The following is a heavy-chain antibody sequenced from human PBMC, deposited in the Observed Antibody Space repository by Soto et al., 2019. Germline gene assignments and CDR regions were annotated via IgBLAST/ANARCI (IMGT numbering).Heavy chain of an antibody. J-gene: IGHJ6*04. CDR1: GGSISSSSYY. D-gene: IGHD3-3*01. V-gene: IGHV4-39*01. CDR3: ARGQLGIFDL. CDR2: IYYSGST. Sequence: SETLSLTCTVSGGSISSSSYYWGWIRQPPGKGLEWIGSIYYSGSTYYNPSLKSRVTISVDTSKNQFSLKLSSVTAADTAVYYCARGQLGIFDLWGKGTTVTVSS.